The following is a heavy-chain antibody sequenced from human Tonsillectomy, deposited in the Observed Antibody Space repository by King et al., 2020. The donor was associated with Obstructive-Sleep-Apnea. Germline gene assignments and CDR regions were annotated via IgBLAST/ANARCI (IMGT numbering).Heavy chain of an antibody. CDR2: ISWDGGST. D-gene: IGHD3-22*01. Sequence: EVQLVESGGVVVQPGGSLRLSCAASGFTFDDYTMHWVRQAPGKGLEWVSLISWDGGSTYYAGSLKGRFTISRDNSKNSLYLQMNSLRTEDTALYYCAKGSSRDSGYDCWGQGTLVTVSS. J-gene: IGHJ4*02. V-gene: IGHV3-43*01. CDR1: GFTFDDYT. CDR3: AKGSSRDSGYDC.